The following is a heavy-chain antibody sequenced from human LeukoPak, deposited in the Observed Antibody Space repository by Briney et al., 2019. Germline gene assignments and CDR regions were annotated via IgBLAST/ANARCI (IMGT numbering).Heavy chain of an antibody. V-gene: IGHV4-59*01. D-gene: IGHD5-24*01. CDR2: IYYSGST. Sequence: SETLSLTCTVSGGSISSYYWSWIRQPPGKGLEWIGYIYYSGSTNYNPSLKSRVTISVDTSKNQFSLKLSSVTAADTAVYYCARGPRRDGYNYVHALDIWGQGTMVTVSS. J-gene: IGHJ3*02. CDR3: ARGPRRDGYNYVHALDI. CDR1: GGSISSYY.